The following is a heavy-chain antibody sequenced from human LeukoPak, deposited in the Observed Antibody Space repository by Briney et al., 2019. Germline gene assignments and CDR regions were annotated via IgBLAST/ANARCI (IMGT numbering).Heavy chain of an antibody. Sequence: GASVKVSCKASGYTFSDYDINWGRQATGQGLEWMGWMNPNSGNTGYAQKFQGRVTMTRNTSINTAYMELSSLRSEETAVYYCARGGTRYCTSTSCSDYYYYGMDVWGQGTTVTVSS. CDR1: GYTFSDYD. CDR3: ARGGTRYCTSTSCSDYYYYGMDV. J-gene: IGHJ6*02. V-gene: IGHV1-8*01. CDR2: MNPNSGNT. D-gene: IGHD2-2*01.